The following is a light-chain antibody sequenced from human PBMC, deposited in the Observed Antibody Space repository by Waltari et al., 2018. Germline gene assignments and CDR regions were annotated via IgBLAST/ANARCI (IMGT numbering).Light chain of an antibody. Sequence: DVGLTQSPLSLPVTLGQPASISCRSSQSLVYTDGISYLNWFHQRPGQAPRRLIYKVSIRDSGAPDRFSGSGSGTEFTLMISSVEAGDVGVYFCMQATHWPVTFGQGTRLE. CDR1: QSLVYTDGISY. J-gene: IGKJ5*01. CDR2: KVS. CDR3: MQATHWPVT. V-gene: IGKV2-30*01.